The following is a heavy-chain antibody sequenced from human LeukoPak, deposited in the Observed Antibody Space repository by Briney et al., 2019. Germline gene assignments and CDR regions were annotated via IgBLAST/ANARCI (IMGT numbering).Heavy chain of an antibody. CDR2: INPNSGGT. V-gene: IGHV1-2*02. D-gene: IGHD6-19*01. CDR3: AYTQLYSSGCLDY. J-gene: IGHJ4*02. Sequence: GASVKVSCKASGYTFTGYYMHWVRQAPGQGLEWMGWINPNSGGTNYAQKFRGRVTMTRDTSISTAYMELSRLRSDDTAVYYCAYTQLYSSGCLDYWGQGTLVTVSS. CDR1: GYTFTGYY.